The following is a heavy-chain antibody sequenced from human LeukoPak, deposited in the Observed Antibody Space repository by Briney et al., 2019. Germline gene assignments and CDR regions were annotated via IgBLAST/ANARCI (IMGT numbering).Heavy chain of an antibody. J-gene: IGHJ3*02. CDR2: ISSSGSTI. CDR3: ARDLRDAFDI. Sequence: GGSLRLSCAASGFTFSSYEMNWVRQAPGKGLEWVSYISSSGSTIYFAASVKGRFTISRDNAKNSLYLQMNSLRAEETAVYYCARDLRDAFDIWGQGTMVTVSS. V-gene: IGHV3-48*03. CDR1: GFTFSSYE.